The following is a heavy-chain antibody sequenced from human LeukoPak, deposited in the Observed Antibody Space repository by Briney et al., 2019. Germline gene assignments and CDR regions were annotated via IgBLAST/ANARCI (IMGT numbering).Heavy chain of an antibody. J-gene: IGHJ5*02. Sequence: ETLSLTCTVSGGSISSSSYYWGWVRQAPGKGLEWVSSITGSSSFIYYADSVKGRFTISRDNVRNSLHLQMNSLRAEDTAVYYCARNYDTGGYGYNWFDPWGQGTLVTVSS. CDR2: ITGSSSFI. CDR3: ARNYDTGGYGYNWFDP. V-gene: IGHV3-21*01. D-gene: IGHD3-22*01. CDR1: GGSISSSSYY.